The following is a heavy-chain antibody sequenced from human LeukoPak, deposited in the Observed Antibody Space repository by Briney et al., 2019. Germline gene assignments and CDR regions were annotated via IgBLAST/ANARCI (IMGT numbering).Heavy chain of an antibody. V-gene: IGHV3-23*01. CDR2: ISGSSSHT. CDR3: TKEYDKTNRSPQWGFDS. J-gene: IGHJ4*02. D-gene: IGHD6-19*01. Sequence: GGSLRLSCAASGFTFSTYALSWVRQAPGKGLEWVSGISGSSSHTEDADSVKGRFTISRDNSKNTLFLQMNNLRVEDTALYYCTKEYDKTNRSPQWGFDSWGQGTLVTVSS. CDR1: GFTFSTYA.